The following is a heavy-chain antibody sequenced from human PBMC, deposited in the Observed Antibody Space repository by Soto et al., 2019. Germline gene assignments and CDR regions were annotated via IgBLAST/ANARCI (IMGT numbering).Heavy chain of an antibody. D-gene: IGHD2-21*02. Sequence: GGSLRLSCAASGFTFSSYGMHWVRQAPGKGLEWVAVIWYDGSNKYYADSVKGRFTISRDNSKNTLYRQMNSLRAEDTAVYYWAKDSWVVTPGHYSYYYGMDVWGQGTTVTVSS. V-gene: IGHV3-33*06. CDR3: AKDSWVVTPGHYSYYYGMDV. J-gene: IGHJ6*02. CDR2: IWYDGSNK. CDR1: GFTFSSYG.